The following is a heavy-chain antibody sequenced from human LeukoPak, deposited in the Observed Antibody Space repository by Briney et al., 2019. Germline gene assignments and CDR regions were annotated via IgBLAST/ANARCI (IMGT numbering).Heavy chain of an antibody. J-gene: IGHJ6*04. V-gene: IGHV3-48*03. CDR2: ISSSGSTI. CDR1: GVTFSGYE. CDR3: AELGITVIGGV. Sequence: VGSLRLSCAASGVTFSGYEMNWVRQAPGKGLEWVSYISSSGSTIYYADSVKGRFTISRDNAKNSLYLQMNSLRAEDTAVYYCAELGITVIGGVWGKGTSVTISS. D-gene: IGHD3-10*02.